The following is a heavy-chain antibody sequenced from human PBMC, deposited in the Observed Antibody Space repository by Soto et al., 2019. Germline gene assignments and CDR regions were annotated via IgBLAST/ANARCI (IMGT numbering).Heavy chain of an antibody. CDR2: NYPGDSDT. V-gene: IGHV5-51*03. J-gene: IGHJ4*02. CDR1: GYSFTKYG. D-gene: IGHD3-22*01. Sequence: EVQLVQSGAEVKKPGESLKISCKGSGYSFTKYGIGWVRQMPGKGLGWMGNNYPGDSDTRYSPSFQGQVTISADKSISTAYLQCRSLKASDTAIYYCARREHHYDTSGSSRYYFDYWGQGTLVTVSS. CDR3: ARREHHYDTSGSSRYYFDY.